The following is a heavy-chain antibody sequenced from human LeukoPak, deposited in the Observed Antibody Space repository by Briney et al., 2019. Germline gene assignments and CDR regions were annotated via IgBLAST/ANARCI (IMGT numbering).Heavy chain of an antibody. D-gene: IGHD2-21*02. CDR1: GGSFSGYY. Sequence: PSETLSLTCAVYGGSFSGYYWSWIRQPPGKGLKWIGEINHSGSTNYNPSLKSRVTISVDTSKNQFSLKLSSVTAADTAVYYCAAVAYCGGDCYSMDYWGQGTLVTVSS. CDR2: INHSGST. J-gene: IGHJ4*02. CDR3: AAVAYCGGDCYSMDY. V-gene: IGHV4-34*01.